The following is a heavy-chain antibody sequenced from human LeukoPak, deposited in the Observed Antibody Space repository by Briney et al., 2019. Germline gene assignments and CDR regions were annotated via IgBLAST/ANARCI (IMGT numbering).Heavy chain of an antibody. Sequence: PSETLSLTCAVSGYSISSGYYWGWIRQPPGKGLEWIGYIYYSGSTNYNPSLKSRVTISVDTSKNQFSLKLSSVTAADTAVYYCARAGGGYDLRSAVNWFDPWGQGTLVTVSS. CDR3: ARAGGGYDLRSAVNWFDP. CDR1: GYSISSGYY. CDR2: IYYSGST. V-gene: IGHV4-61*01. J-gene: IGHJ5*02. D-gene: IGHD5-12*01.